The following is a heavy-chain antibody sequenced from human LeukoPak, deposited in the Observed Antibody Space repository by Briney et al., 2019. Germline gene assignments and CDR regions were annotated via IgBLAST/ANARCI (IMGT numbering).Heavy chain of an antibody. CDR3: ARGGTYYYGSGSQNFDY. CDR2: ISYDGSNK. CDR1: GFTFSSYA. J-gene: IGHJ4*02. Sequence: GRSLRLSCAASGFTFSSYAMHWVRQAPGKGLEWVAVISYDGSNKYYADSVKGRFTISRDNSKNTLYLQMNSLRAEDTAVYYCARGGTYYYGSGSQNFDYWGQGTLVTVSS. D-gene: IGHD3-10*01. V-gene: IGHV3-30-3*01.